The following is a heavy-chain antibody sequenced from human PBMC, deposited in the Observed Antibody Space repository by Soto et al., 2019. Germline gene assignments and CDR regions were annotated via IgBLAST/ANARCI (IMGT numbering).Heavy chain of an antibody. J-gene: IGHJ5*02. CDR2: IIPILSTT. V-gene: IGHV1-69*08. Sequence: QVQLVQSGAEVKKPGSSVRVSCKASGGSFSSYTINWVRQAPGQGLEWMGKIIPILSTTNYAQKFQGRLTITADKSTSTAYMELSSLISVDTAVYYCATSMNMPYGFDPWGQGTLATVSS. CDR3: ATSMNMPYGFDP. D-gene: IGHD2-2*01. CDR1: GGSFSSYT.